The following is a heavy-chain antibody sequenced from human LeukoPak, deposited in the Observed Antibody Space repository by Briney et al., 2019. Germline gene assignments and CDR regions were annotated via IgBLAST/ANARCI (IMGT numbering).Heavy chain of an antibody. J-gene: IGHJ6*02. CDR3: ARDRGYYYGMDV. CDR1: VGSISSYF. CDR2: IYYSEST. V-gene: IGHV4-59*01. Sequence: SEALSLTCTVSVGSISSYFWSWIRQPPGKGLEWIGYIYYSESTNYNPTLKSRVTISVATPKNQFSLKLSSVTAADTAVYYCARDRGYYYGMDVWGQGTTVTVSS.